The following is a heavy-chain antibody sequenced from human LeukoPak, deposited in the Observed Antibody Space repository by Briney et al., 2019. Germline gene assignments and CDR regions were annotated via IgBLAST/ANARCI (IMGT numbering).Heavy chain of an antibody. CDR3: AKDGLYGTGYNWFDP. CDR1: GFNFGNFW. V-gene: IGHV3-7*01. Sequence: PGGSLRLSCAASGFNFGNFWVNWVRQAPGKGLEWVANINQNGNVKQYVSSVRGRFIISRDNSKNTLYLQMNSLRAEDTAVYYCAKDGLYGTGYNWFDPWGQGTLVTVSS. J-gene: IGHJ5*02. CDR2: INQNGNVK. D-gene: IGHD2-8*01.